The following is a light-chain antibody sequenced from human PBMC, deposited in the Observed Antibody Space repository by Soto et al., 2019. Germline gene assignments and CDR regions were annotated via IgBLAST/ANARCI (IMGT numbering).Light chain of an antibody. J-gene: IGKJ3*01. Sequence: EIVLTQSPGTLSLSPGERATLSCRASQSVRNNYLAWYQQQPGQAPMLLIYGTSTRDTGIPDRCSGSGSGTDFNLTISRLEPEDFAGYYCQQYGSSYTFGPGTKVEIK. CDR1: QSVRNNY. V-gene: IGKV3-20*01. CDR2: GTS. CDR3: QQYGSSYT.